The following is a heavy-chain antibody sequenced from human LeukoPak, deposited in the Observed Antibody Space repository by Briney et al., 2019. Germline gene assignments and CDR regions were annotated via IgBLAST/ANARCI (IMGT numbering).Heavy chain of an antibody. CDR2: IYTSGST. J-gene: IGHJ4*02. CDR3: ARRDYYDSSGYFGY. CDR1: GGSISSGSYY. Sequence: SETLSLTCTVSGGSISSGSYYWSWIRQPAGKGLEWIGRIYTSGSTNYNPSLKSRVTISVDTSKNQFSLKLSYVTAADTAVYYCARRDYYDSSGYFGYWGQGTLVTVSS. V-gene: IGHV4-61*02. D-gene: IGHD3-22*01.